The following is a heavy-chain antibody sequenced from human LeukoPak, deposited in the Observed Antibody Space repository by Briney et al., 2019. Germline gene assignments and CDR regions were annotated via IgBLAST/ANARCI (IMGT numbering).Heavy chain of an antibody. CDR1: GGSFSGYY. Sequence: SETLSLTCGVYGGSFSGYYWSWIRQPPGKGLEWIGEINHSGSTNYNPSLKSRVTISVDTSKNQFSLKLSSVTAADTAVYYCARGNLELGIELYYFDYWGQGTLVTVSS. D-gene: IGHD7-27*01. CDR3: ARGNLELGIELYYFDY. J-gene: IGHJ4*02. V-gene: IGHV4-34*01. CDR2: INHSGST.